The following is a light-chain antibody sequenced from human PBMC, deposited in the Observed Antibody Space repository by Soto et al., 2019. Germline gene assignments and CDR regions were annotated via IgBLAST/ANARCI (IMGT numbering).Light chain of an antibody. V-gene: IGLV2-14*01. CDR1: SSDVGGYNY. J-gene: IGLJ1*01. CDR3: SSYTSSSTRV. Sequence: QSVLTQPASVSGSPGQSITISCTGTSSDVGGYNYVSWYQQNPGKAPKLMIYDVNNRPSGVSYRFSGYKSGNSASLPISGLQAEDEADYYCSSYTSSSTRVFGTGTKLTVL. CDR2: DVN.